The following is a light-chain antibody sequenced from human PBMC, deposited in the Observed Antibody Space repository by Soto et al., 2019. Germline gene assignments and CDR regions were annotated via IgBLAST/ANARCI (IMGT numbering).Light chain of an antibody. Sequence: IVLTQSPGTLSLSPGERATLSCRASQTVPKSYLAWYQQRPGQAPRLLIYDASNRATGIPDRFSGSESGTDFHLTISHLEPEDFAVYYCHQYAWSPLTFGQGTRLEIK. V-gene: IGKV3-20*01. CDR2: DAS. CDR1: QTVPKSY. CDR3: HQYAWSPLT. J-gene: IGKJ5*01.